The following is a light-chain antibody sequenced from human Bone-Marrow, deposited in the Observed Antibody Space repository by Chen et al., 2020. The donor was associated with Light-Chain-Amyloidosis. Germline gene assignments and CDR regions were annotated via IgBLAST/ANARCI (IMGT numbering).Light chain of an antibody. CDR1: QTISSNY. CDR2: GSS. Sequence: EIVLTQSPGTLSLSPGEGANLSCRASQTISSNYLTWYQQKFGQAPRLLIYGSSSRATGIPDRFTGSESGTDFTLTICRLDPEDFARYYCQQYGTSPLTFGGGTKVEIK. V-gene: IGKV3-20*01. CDR3: QQYGTSPLT. J-gene: IGKJ4*01.